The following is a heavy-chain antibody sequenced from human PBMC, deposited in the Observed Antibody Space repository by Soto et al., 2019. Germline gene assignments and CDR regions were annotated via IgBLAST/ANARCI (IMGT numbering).Heavy chain of an antibody. CDR2: IYYSGST. J-gene: IGHJ6*02. Sequence: SETLSLTCTVSGGSISSYYWSWIRQPPGKGLEWIGYIYYSGSTNYNPSLKSRVTISVDTSQNQFSLKLSSVTAADTAVYYCARSSSGFYYGMDVWGQGTTVTVSS. V-gene: IGHV4-59*01. D-gene: IGHD6-19*01. CDR3: ARSSSGFYYGMDV. CDR1: GGSISSYY.